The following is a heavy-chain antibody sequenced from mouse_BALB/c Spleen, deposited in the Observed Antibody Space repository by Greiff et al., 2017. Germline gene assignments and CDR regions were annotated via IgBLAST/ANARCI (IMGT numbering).Heavy chain of an antibody. D-gene: IGHD1-1*01. V-gene: IGHV3-2*02. CDR1: GYSITSDYA. CDR2: ISYSGST. Sequence: EVQLQESGPGLVKPSQSLSLTCTVTGYSITSDYAWNWIRQFPGNKLEWMGYISYSGSTSYNPSLKSRISITRDTSKNQFFLQLNSVTTEDTATYYCARGDYGSFYWGQGTTLTVSS. CDR3: ARGDYGSFY. J-gene: IGHJ2*01.